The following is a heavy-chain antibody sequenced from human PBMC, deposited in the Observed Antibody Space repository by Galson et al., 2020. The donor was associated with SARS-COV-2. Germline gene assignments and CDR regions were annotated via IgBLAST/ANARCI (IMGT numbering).Heavy chain of an antibody. CDR2: TSDYNGNT. D-gene: IGHD6-13*01. V-gene: IGHV1-18*01. CDR3: ARAWDSRTWMTYFDY. Sequence: APVKAPCKAPGYTSISNGISWVRQAPGQGLEWMGWTSDYNGNTNYAQRLQGRVTMTTDTSTRPAYMELRSLRSDDTAVYYCARAWDSRTWMTYFDYWGQGTLVTVSS. J-gene: IGHJ4*02. CDR1: GYTSISNG.